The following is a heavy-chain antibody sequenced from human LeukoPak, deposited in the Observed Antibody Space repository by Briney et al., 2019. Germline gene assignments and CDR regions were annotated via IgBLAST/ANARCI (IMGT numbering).Heavy chain of an antibody. V-gene: IGHV1-2*02. D-gene: IGHD1-26*01. CDR2: INPNSGDA. CDR3: ARGGALSDGPWHFDF. J-gene: IGHJ4*02. Sequence: ASVKVSCKASGYTFTSYGISWVRQAPGQGLQWMGSINPNSGDANSAQRFQGRVTMTRDTSISTAYMELNTLRSDDTAVYYCARGGALSDGPWHFDFWGQGTLVTVSS. CDR1: GYTFTSYG.